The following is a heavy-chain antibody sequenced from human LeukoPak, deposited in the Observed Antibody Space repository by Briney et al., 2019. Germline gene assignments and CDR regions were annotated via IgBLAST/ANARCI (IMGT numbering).Heavy chain of an antibody. Sequence: ASVKVSCKASGYTFTSYGISWVRQAPGQGLEWMGWISAYNGNTNYAQKLQGRVTMTTDTSTSTAYMELRSLRSEDTAVYYCARGRIQLWLNYFDYWGQGTLVTVSS. J-gene: IGHJ4*02. CDR3: ARGRIQLWLNYFDY. CDR2: ISAYNGNT. D-gene: IGHD5-18*01. CDR1: GYTFTSYG. V-gene: IGHV1-18*01.